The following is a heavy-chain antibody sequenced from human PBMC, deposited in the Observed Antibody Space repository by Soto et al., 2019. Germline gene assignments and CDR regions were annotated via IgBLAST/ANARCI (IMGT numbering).Heavy chain of an antibody. CDR1: GFTFRNQD. J-gene: IGHJ4*02. Sequence: EVQLLESGGGLVQPGGSLRLTCVGSGFTFRNQDMRWVRQAPGKGLEWVSGISGRGGVTYYSDSVKGCFTISRDNSKTTLYLQMNNLRANDTAVYYCAKDRQFRSYYESAGHYNDWGQGTLVTVSS. CDR2: ISGRGGVT. D-gene: IGHD3-22*01. CDR3: AKDRQFRSYYESAGHYND. V-gene: IGHV3-23*01.